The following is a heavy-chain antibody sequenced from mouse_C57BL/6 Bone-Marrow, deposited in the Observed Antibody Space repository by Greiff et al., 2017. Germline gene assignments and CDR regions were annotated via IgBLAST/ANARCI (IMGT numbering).Heavy chain of an antibody. CDR1: GYTFTDYY. CDR3: ARNGYYPYYYGMDY. V-gene: IGHV1-19*01. CDR2: INPYNGGT. D-gene: IGHD2-3*01. Sequence: EVKLQQSGPVLVKPGASVKMSCKASGYTFTDYYMNWVKQSHGKSLEWIGVINPYNGGTSYNQKFKGKATLTVDKSSSTAYMELNSLTSEDSAVYYCARNGYYPYYYGMDYWGQGTSVTVSS. J-gene: IGHJ4*01.